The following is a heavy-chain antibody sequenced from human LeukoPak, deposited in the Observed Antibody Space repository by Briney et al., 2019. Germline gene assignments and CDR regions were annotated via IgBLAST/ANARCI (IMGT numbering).Heavy chain of an antibody. V-gene: IGHV3-30-3*01. CDR2: TSSDLNVK. Sequence: QPGGSLGLSCAASGFTFRNYVIHWARQAPGKGLEWVAVTSSDLNVKLYADSVKGRFTISRDNSRSTLYLQMNSLRPEDTAIYYCAREGYYGSGSPPSLYFDYWGQGTLVTVSS. CDR1: GFTFRNYV. CDR3: AREGYYGSGSPPSLYFDY. J-gene: IGHJ4*02. D-gene: IGHD3-10*01.